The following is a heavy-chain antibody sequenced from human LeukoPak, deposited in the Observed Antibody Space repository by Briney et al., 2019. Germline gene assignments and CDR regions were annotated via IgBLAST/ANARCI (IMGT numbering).Heavy chain of an antibody. Sequence: GESLKISFKGSGYSFSSYWIGWVRQMPGKGLGWVVIIFPGDSGARYSPSFQGRVTVSVDKSINTAYLQWSSLKASDTAMYYCATQTSGYYDYWGQGTLVTVSS. J-gene: IGHJ4*02. CDR1: GYSFSSYW. V-gene: IGHV5-51*01. D-gene: IGHD3-22*01. CDR3: ATQTSGYYDY. CDR2: IFPGDSGA.